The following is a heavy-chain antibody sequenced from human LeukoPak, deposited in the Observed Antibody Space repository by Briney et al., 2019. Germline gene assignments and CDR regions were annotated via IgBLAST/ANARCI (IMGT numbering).Heavy chain of an antibody. Sequence: SDTLSLTCTVSGGSISSYYWSWIRQPPGKGLEWIGYIYYSGSTNYNPSLKSRVTISVDTSKNQFSLKLSSVTAADTAVYYCARDRAHFGYWSQGTLVTVSS. CDR3: ARDRAHFGY. V-gene: IGHV4-59*01. CDR2: IYYSGST. CDR1: GGSISSYY. J-gene: IGHJ4*02.